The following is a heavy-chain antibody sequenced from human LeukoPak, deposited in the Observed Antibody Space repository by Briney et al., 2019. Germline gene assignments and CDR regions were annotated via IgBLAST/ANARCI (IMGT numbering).Heavy chain of an antibody. Sequence: GESLKISCKASGYSFTSYWIGWVRQIPGKGLEWMGIIDPSDSDTRYTPSFQRQVTTSADKSLTTAYLQWNSMKASDTAMYYCARQTAMGRSGDYWGQGTLVIVSS. D-gene: IGHD5-18*01. CDR3: ARQTAMGRSGDY. J-gene: IGHJ4*02. CDR1: GYSFTSYW. V-gene: IGHV5-51*01. CDR2: IDPSDSDT.